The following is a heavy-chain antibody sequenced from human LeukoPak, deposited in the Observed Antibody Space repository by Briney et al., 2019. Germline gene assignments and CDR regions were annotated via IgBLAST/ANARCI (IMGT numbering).Heavy chain of an antibody. CDR2: ISSSSSYI. Sequence: PGGSLRLSCAASGFTFSSYSMNWVRQAPGKGLEWVSSISSSSSYIYYADSVKGRFTISRDNAKNSLYLQMNSLRAEDTAVYYCATLLSYDKRGDYWGQEPWSPSPQ. CDR1: GFTFSSYS. CDR3: ATLLSYDKRGDY. J-gene: IGHJ4*01. V-gene: IGHV3-21*01. D-gene: IGHD3-9*01.